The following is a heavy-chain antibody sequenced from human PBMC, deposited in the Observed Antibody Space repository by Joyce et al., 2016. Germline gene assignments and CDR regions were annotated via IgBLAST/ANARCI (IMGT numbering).Heavy chain of an antibody. CDR3: TADDSTRGGFELDY. J-gene: IGHJ4*02. CDR2: IKSDTAVGTT. D-gene: IGHD1-1*01. CDR1: GFTFSPAW. V-gene: IGHV3-15*01. Sequence: EGQLVESGGGLVKPGGSLRLSCAASGFTFSPAWMSWVRQAPGKGLEWVALIKSDTAVGTTDYPAPVKGRFAISRDDSKNTVYLQMNSLKTEDTGIYYCTADDSTRGGFELDYWGQGTLVTVSS.